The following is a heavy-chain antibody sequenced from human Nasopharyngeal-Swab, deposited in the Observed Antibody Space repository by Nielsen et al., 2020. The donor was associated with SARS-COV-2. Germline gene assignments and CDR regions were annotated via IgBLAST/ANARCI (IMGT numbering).Heavy chain of an antibody. V-gene: IGHV3-23*01. CDR1: GFGFSAFA. J-gene: IGHJ4*02. CDR2: AGGNDGRT. D-gene: IGHD6-19*01. CDR3: AKKYGTRGWYVGLDY. Sequence: GGSLRLSCAASGFGFSAFAMSWVRQAPGKGLEWVSAAGGNDGRTFYADSVRGRFTISRDNSKNTLYLQMNSLRAEDTALYYCAKKYGTRGWYVGLDYWGQGTQVTVSS.